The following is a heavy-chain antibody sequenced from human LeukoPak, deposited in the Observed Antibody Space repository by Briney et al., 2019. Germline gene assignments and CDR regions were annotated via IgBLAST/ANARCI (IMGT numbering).Heavy chain of an antibody. D-gene: IGHD2-8*01. J-gene: IGHJ6*02. CDR2: ISYDGSNK. CDR1: GFTFSSYA. Sequence: GGSLRLSCAASGFTFSSYAMHWVRQAPGKGLEWVAVISYDGSNKYYADSVKGRFTISRDNSKNTLYLQMNSLRAEDTAVYYCAKNGAPTSYSGMDVWGQGTTVTVSS. CDR3: AKNGAPTSYSGMDV. V-gene: IGHV3-30-3*02.